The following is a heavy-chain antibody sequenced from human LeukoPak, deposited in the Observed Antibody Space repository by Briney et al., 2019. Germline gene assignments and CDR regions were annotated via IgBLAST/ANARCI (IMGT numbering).Heavy chain of an antibody. Sequence: GGSLRLSCAASGFTFSSYGMHWVRQAPGKGLEWVAFIQYSGSNKYYTDSVKGRFTISRDNSKNTLYLQMNSLRAEDTAVYYCAKDTVSRYCSGGSCLGAMDVWGQGTTVTVSS. CDR1: GFTFSSYG. V-gene: IGHV3-30*02. J-gene: IGHJ6*02. CDR2: IQYSGSNK. D-gene: IGHD2-15*01. CDR3: AKDTVSRYCSGGSCLGAMDV.